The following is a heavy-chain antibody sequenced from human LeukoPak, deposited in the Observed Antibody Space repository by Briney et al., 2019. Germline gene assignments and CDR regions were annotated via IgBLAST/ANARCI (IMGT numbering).Heavy chain of an antibody. V-gene: IGHV3-30-3*01. D-gene: IGHD3-22*01. CDR2: ISYDGSNK. CDR3: ARDLMEYYDSSGSE. Sequence: GGSLRLSCAASGFTFSSYAMHWVRQAPGKGLEWVAVISYDGSNKYYADSVKGRFTISRDNSKNTLYLQMNSLRAEDTAVYYCARDLMEYYDSSGSEWGQGTLVIVSS. J-gene: IGHJ4*02. CDR1: GFTFSSYA.